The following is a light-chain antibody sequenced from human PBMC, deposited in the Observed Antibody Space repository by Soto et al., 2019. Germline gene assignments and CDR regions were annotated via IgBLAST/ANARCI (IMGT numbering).Light chain of an antibody. CDR1: QSVRSDY. J-gene: IGKJ4*01. V-gene: IGKV3-20*01. Sequence: EIVLTQSPATLSLSPGDRATLSCRASQSVRSDYFARYQQKPGQAPRVIIFGVSTRATAIPDRFTGSGSGTDFTLTISRLEPEDFALYYCQQYGNSPHTFGGGTKVDIK. CDR3: QQYGNSPHT. CDR2: GVS.